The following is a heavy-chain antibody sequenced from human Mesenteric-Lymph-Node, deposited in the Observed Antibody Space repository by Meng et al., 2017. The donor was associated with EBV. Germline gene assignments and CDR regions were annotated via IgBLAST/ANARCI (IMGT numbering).Heavy chain of an antibody. CDR3: AHSPLYQYDPRWFHP. Sequence: LKDPGPKSVKPTQTLTLTCTFSGFSLTTSGVGVGWIRQPAGKALEWLALIYWDDDKRYSSSLESRLTITQDTSKNQVVLTMTNMDPVDTATYYCAHSPLYQYDPRWFHPWGPGTLVTVSS. V-gene: IGHV2-5*02. J-gene: IGHJ5*02. CDR2: IYWDDDK. CDR1: GFSLTTSGVG. D-gene: IGHD3-22*01.